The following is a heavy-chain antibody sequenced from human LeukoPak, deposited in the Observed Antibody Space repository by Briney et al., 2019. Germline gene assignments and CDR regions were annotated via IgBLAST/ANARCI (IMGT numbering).Heavy chain of an antibody. CDR2: FDPEDGET. D-gene: IGHD3-9*01. J-gene: IGHJ4*02. V-gene: IGHV1-24*01. Sequence: ASVKVSCKVSGYTLTELSMHWVRQAPGKGLEWMGGFDPEDGETIYAQKFQGRVTMTEDTSTDTAYMELSSLRSEDTAVYYCARSDILTGYYDYWGQGTLVTVSS. CDR1: GYTLTELS. CDR3: ARSDILTGYYDY.